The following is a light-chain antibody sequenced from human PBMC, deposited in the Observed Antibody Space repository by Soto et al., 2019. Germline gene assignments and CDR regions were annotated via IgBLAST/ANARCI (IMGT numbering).Light chain of an antibody. CDR2: LNSDGSH. Sequence: QPVLTQSPSASASLGASVKLTCTLSSGHSSYAIAWHQQQPEKGPRYLMKLNSDGSHSKGDGIPDRFSGSSSGAERYLTISCLQSEDEADYYCQTWGTGIVVLGGGTKVTVL. CDR1: SGHSSYA. CDR3: QTWGTGIVV. V-gene: IGLV4-69*01. J-gene: IGLJ2*01.